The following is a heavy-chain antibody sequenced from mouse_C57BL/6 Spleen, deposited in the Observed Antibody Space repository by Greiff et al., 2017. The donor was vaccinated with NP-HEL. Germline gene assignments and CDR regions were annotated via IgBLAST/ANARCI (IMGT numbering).Heavy chain of an antibody. Sequence: QVQLKQPGAELVRPGSSVKLSCKASGYTFTSYWMHWVKQRPIQGLEWIGNIDPSDSETHYNQKFKDKATLTVDKSSSTAYMQLSSLTSEDSAVYYCARYGYGSSYFDYWGQGTTLTVSS. J-gene: IGHJ2*01. CDR1: GYTFTSYW. V-gene: IGHV1-52*01. D-gene: IGHD1-1*01. CDR3: ARYGYGSSYFDY. CDR2: IDPSDSET.